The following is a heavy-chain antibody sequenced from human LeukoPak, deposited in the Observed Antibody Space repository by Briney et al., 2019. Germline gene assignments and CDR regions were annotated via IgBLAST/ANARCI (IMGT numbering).Heavy chain of an antibody. CDR2: ISYDGSNK. CDR1: GFTFSNYA. J-gene: IGHJ4*02. V-gene: IGHV3-30*04. D-gene: IGHD5-18*01. CDR3: ARDYIQGGYSYGADY. Sequence: PGRSLRLSCAASGFTFSNYAMHWVRQAPGKGLEWVTVISYDGSNKYYADSVKGRFTISRDNSKNTLYLQVNSLRPEDTAVYYCARDYIQGGYSYGADYWGQGTLVTVSS.